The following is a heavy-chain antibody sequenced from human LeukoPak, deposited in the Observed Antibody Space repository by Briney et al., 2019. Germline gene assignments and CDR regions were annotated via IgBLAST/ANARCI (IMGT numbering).Heavy chain of an antibody. CDR3: ATFPSGSYSAY. V-gene: IGHV3-73*01. Sequence: PGGSLRLSCAASGFTFSDSGMHWVRQASGKGLEWAGHIRSKADSYATVYAASVKGRFTVTRNDSENTAYLQMNSLKTEDTAVYYCATFPSGSYSAYWGQGTLVTVSS. J-gene: IGHJ4*02. CDR1: GFTFSDSG. D-gene: IGHD1-26*01. CDR2: IRSKADSYAT.